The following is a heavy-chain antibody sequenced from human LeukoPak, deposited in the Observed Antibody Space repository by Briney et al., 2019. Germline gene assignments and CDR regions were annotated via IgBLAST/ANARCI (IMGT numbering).Heavy chain of an antibody. Sequence: GGSLRLSCAASGFTFSSYWMHWVRQVPGKGLVWVSGINSDGSSTSYADSVKGRFTISRDNSKNTLYLQMNSLRAEDTAVYYCARDEDYGDYPSPPIDYWGQGTLVTVSS. J-gene: IGHJ4*02. V-gene: IGHV3-74*01. CDR1: GFTFSSYW. CDR3: ARDEDYGDYPSPPIDY. D-gene: IGHD4-17*01. CDR2: INSDGSST.